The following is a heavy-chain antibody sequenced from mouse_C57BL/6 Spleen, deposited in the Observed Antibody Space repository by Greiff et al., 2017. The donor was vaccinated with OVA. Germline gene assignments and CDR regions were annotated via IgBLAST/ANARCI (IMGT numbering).Heavy chain of an antibody. CDR3: TAPHYYGSSYEFAY. CDR2: IRLKSDNYAT. J-gene: IGHJ3*01. CDR1: GFTFSNYW. Sequence: EVKVVESGGGLVQPGGSMKLSCVASGFTFSNYWMNWVRQSPEKGLEWVAQIRLKSDNYATHYAESVKGRFTISRDDSKSSVYLQMNNLRAEDTGIYYCTAPHYYGSSYEFAYWGQGTLVTVSA. D-gene: IGHD1-1*01. V-gene: IGHV6-3*01.